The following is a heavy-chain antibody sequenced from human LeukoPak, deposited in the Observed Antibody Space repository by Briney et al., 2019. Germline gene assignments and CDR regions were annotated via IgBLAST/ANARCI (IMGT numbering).Heavy chain of an antibody. V-gene: IGHV6-1*01. Sequence: SQTLSLTCAISGDGVSSNTASWSWLRQSPSRGLEWLGRTYFRSKWYNYYAVSVKSRIAINGDTSKNQFSLLLYSVTPEDTAVYYCAREVATDAAHNWFDPWGQGTLVTVSS. J-gene: IGHJ5*02. D-gene: IGHD4-23*01. CDR1: GDGVSSNTAS. CDR3: AREVATDAAHNWFDP. CDR2: TYFRSKWYN.